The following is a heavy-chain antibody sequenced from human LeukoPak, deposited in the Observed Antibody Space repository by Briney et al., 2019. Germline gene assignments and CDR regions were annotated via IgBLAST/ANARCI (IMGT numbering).Heavy chain of an antibody. CDR1: GFTFSIYE. Sequence: GGSLRLSCAASGFTFSIYEMNWVRQAPGKGLEWVSYISSSGSTIYYADSLKGRFTISRDNSKNTLYLQMNSLRAEDTAVYYCAKEAEMATITDYWGQGTLVTVSS. CDR2: ISSSGSTI. D-gene: IGHD5-24*01. J-gene: IGHJ4*02. V-gene: IGHV3-48*03. CDR3: AKEAEMATITDY.